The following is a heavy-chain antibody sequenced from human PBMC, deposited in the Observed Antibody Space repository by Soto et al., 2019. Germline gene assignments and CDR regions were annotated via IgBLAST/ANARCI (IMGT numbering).Heavy chain of an antibody. V-gene: IGHV6-1*01. CDR3: AKDRTPYGSGSYYPLREVGVYYYGMDV. Sequence: SQTLSLTCAISGDSVSSNSAAWNWIRQSPSRGLEWLGRTYYRSKWYNDYAVSVKSRITINPDTSKNQFSLQLNSVTPEDTAVYYCAKDRTPYGSGSYYPLREVGVYYYGMDVWGQGTTVAVSS. D-gene: IGHD3-10*01. CDR1: GDSVSSNSAA. J-gene: IGHJ6*02. CDR2: TYYRSKWYN.